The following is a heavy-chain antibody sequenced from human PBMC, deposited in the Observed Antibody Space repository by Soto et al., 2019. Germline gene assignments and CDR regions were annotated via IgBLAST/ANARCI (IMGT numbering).Heavy chain of an antibody. J-gene: IGHJ4*02. V-gene: IGHV3-23*01. CDR1: GFTFSSYA. CDR2: ISGSGGST. CDR3: AKAIVAATSGTDC. Sequence: EVQLLESGGGLVQPGGSLRLSCAASGFTFSSYAMSWVRQAPGKGLEWVSGISGSGGSTYYADSVKGRFTISRDNSKNTLYLQMDSLRADDTAVYYCAKAIVAATSGTDCWGQGTLVTVSS. D-gene: IGHD1-26*01.